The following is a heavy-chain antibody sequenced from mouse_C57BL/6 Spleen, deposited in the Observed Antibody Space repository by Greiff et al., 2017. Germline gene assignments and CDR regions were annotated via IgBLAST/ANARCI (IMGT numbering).Heavy chain of an antibody. Sequence: QVQRKESGAELARPGASVKMSCKASGYTFTSYTMHWVKQRPGQGLEWIGYINPSSGYTKYNQKFKDKAPMTADKSSSTAYMQLSSLTSEDSAVYYCARSRTVVADNYAMDYWGQGTSVTVSS. CDR1: GYTFTSYT. V-gene: IGHV1-4*01. CDR2: INPSSGYT. CDR3: ARSRTVVADNYAMDY. J-gene: IGHJ4*01. D-gene: IGHD1-1*01.